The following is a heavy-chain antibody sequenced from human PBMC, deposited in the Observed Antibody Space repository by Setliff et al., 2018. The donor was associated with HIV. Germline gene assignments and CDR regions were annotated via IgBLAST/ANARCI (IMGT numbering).Heavy chain of an antibody. CDR2: IKPDASER. CDR3: ARFGVAYGIDV. Sequence: GGSLRLSCAASGFSYSGYWMTWVRQTSGKGLERVAIIKPDASERSYLDSVKGRFTISRDNAKNSLFLQMNSLRAEDTAVYYCARFGVAYGIDVWGQGTTVTVSS. CDR1: GFSYSGYW. D-gene: IGHD3-10*01. J-gene: IGHJ6*02. V-gene: IGHV3-7*03.